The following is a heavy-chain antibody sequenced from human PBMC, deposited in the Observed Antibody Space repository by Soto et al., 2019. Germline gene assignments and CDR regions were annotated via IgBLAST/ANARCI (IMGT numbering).Heavy chain of an antibody. CDR1: GGSISSYY. V-gene: IGHV4-59*12. D-gene: IGHD2-8*02. J-gene: IGHJ4*02. CDR3: ARDKITGLFDY. Sequence: SEILSLTCTVSGGSISSYYWSWIRQPPGKGLEWIGHIYYSGSTNYNPSLKSRVTISVDTSKNQFSLKLTSVTAADTAVYYCARDKITGLFDYWGQGTLVTVSS. CDR2: IYYSGST.